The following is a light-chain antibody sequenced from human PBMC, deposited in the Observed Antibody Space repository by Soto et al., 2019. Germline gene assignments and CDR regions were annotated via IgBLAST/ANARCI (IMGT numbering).Light chain of an antibody. CDR2: EVS. J-gene: IGLJ1*01. CDR3: SSYTSSSTLYV. CDR1: SSDVGGYDY. V-gene: IGLV2-14*01. Sequence: QSALTQPASVSGSPGQSITISCTGTSSDVGGYDYVSWYQLHPGKAPKLMVFEVSNRPSGVSYRFSGSESGNTASLTISGLQAEDEADYYCSSYTSSSTLYVFGTGTKLTVL.